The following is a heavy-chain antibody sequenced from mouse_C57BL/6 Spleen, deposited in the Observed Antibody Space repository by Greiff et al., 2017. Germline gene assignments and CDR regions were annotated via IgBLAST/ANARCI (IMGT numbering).Heavy chain of an antibody. J-gene: IGHJ2*01. CDR2: IDPANGNT. Sequence: EVQLQQSVAELVRPGASVKLSCTASGFTFNNTYMHWVKQRPEQGLEWIGRIDPANGNTTYAPKFQGKATITADTSSNTADLQLSSLTSEDTAIYYCASHESFGDWGQGTTLTVSA. CDR1: GFTFNNTY. V-gene: IGHV14-3*01. CDR3: ASHESFGD.